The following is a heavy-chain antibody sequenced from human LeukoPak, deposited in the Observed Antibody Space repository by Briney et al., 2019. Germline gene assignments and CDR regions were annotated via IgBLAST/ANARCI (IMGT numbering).Heavy chain of an antibody. J-gene: IGHJ4*02. Sequence: SETLSLTCTVSGGSISIYHWSWLRQPAGKGLECIGRIYTSGSTNYNPSLKGRVTMSVDTSKNQFSLKLSSVTAADTAVYYCAREVYYYGSGSYFNYWGQGTLVTVSS. D-gene: IGHD3-10*01. CDR3: AREVYYYGSGSYFNY. CDR1: GGSISIYH. CDR2: IYTSGST. V-gene: IGHV4-4*07.